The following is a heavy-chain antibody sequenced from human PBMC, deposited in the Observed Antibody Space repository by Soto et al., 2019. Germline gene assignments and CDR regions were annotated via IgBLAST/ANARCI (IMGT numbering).Heavy chain of an antibody. V-gene: IGHV4-59*01. CDR3: AXXXXXXXXXFXX. D-gene: IGHD2-8*01. CDR1: GGSISSYY. Sequence: QVQLQESGPGLVKPSETLSLTCTVSGGSISSYYWSWIRQPPGKGLEWIGYIYYSGSTNYNPSLKSRVTISVDTSKNQFSLXLXXXXAXXXXVYXXAXXXXXXXXXFXXXGQGTLVTVSS. CDR2: IYYSGST. J-gene: IGHJ4*02.